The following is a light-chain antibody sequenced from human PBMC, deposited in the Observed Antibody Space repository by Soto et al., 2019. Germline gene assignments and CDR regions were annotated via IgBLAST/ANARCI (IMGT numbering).Light chain of an antibody. J-gene: IGLJ2*01. CDR2: RNN. Sequence: QSALTQPPSASGTPRQRVTLSCSGSSSNIGSNYVYWYQQLPGTAPKLHIYRNNQRPSGVPDRFSGSKSGTSASLAISGLRSEDEADYYCAAWDDSLRGVFGGGTKLTVL. CDR3: AAWDDSLRGV. V-gene: IGLV1-47*01. CDR1: SSNIGSNY.